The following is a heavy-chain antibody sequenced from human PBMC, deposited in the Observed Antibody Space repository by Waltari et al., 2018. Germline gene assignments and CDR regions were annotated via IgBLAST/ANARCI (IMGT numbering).Heavy chain of an antibody. CDR3: VTIFGVVNDYYYYGMDV. J-gene: IGHJ6*02. D-gene: IGHD3-3*01. Sequence: QVQLVQSGAEVKKPGSSVKVSCKASGGTFSSYAISWVRQAPGQGLEWMGGIIPIFGTANYAQKFQGRVTITADESTSTAYMELSSLRSEDMAVYYCVTIFGVVNDYYYYGMDVWGQGTTVTVSS. CDR1: GGTFSSYA. V-gene: IGHV1-69*01. CDR2: IIPIFGTA.